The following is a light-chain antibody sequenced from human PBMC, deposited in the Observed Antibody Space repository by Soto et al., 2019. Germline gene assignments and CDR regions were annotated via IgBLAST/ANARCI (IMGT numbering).Light chain of an antibody. CDR1: RSNIGSDT. CDR3: AAWDDSLNGYV. V-gene: IGLV1-44*01. J-gene: IGLJ1*01. Sequence: QYVLTQPPSASGTPGQRVTISCSGSRSNIGSDTVNWYQQLPGTAPKLLIYSNDQRPSGVPDRFSGSKSGTSASLAISGLQSEDEVDYYCAAWDDSLNGYVFGTGTKVTVL. CDR2: SND.